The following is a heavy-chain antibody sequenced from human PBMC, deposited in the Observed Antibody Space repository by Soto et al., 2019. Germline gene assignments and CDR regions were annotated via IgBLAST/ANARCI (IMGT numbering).Heavy chain of an antibody. D-gene: IGHD3-3*01. CDR3: ARHSPISSYYYMDV. CDR1: GASISGYY. V-gene: IGHV4-59*08. Sequence: QVQLQESGPGLVKPSETLSLTCTVSGASISGYYWTWIRQPPGKGLEWIGHMYYSGSTNYNPSLKSRVTISVDTSKNQFSLKVSSVTAADMAVYYCARHSPISSYYYMDVWGKGTTVTVSS. CDR2: MYYSGST. J-gene: IGHJ6*03.